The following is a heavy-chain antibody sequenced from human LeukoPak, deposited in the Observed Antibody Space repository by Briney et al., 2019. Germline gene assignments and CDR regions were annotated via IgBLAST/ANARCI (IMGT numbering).Heavy chain of an antibody. CDR3: ARVASSGWYGDYYYYYGMDV. CDR1: GFTFSSYC. V-gene: IGHV3-7*04. D-gene: IGHD6-19*01. J-gene: IGHJ6*02. CDR2: IKKDGSDK. Sequence: PGGSLRLSCAASGFTFSSYCMSWVRQAPGKGLEWVANIKKDGSDKYYVDSVKGRFTISRDNAKNSLYLQMNSLRAEDTAVYYCARVASSGWYGDYYYYYGMDVWGQGTTVTVSS.